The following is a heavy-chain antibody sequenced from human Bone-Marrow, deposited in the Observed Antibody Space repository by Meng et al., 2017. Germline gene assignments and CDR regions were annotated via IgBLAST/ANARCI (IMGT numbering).Heavy chain of an antibody. V-gene: IGHV4-34*01. CDR3: ARGSWLQLWLQDY. Sequence: QLQLQQGGAGRLKPSEALSLTCAVYGGSFSGYYWSWIRQPPGKGLEWIGEINHSGSTNYNPSLKSRVTISVDTSKNQFSLKLSSVTAADTAVYYCARGSWLQLWLQDYWGQGTLVTVSS. CDR2: INHSGST. D-gene: IGHD5-18*01. CDR1: GGSFSGYY. J-gene: IGHJ4*02.